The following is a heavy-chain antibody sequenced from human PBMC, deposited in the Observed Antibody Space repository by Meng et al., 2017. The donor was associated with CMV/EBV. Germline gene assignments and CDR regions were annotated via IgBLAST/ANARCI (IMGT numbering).Heavy chain of an antibody. CDR3: AREYGGWFDP. J-gene: IGHJ5*02. D-gene: IGHD3-16*01. CDR1: GFTFSSYG. V-gene: IGHV3-7*01. Sequence: GESLKISCAASGFTFSSYGMHWVRQAPGKGLEWVANIKQHGSEKYYVDSVKGRFTISRDDAKNSLYLQMNSLRVEDTAVYYCAREYGGWFDPWGQGTLVTVSS. CDR2: IKQHGSEK.